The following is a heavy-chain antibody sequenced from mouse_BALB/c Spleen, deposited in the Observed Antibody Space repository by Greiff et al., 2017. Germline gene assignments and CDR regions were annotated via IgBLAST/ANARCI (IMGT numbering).Heavy chain of an antibody. J-gene: IGHJ4*01. CDR2: IDPANGNT. V-gene: IGHV14-3*02. CDR3: ARGRWLLHAMDY. CDR1: GFNIKDTY. D-gene: IGHD2-3*01. Sequence: EVQLQQSGAELVKPGASVKLSCTASGFNIKDTYMHWVKQRPEQGLEWIGRIDPANGNTKYDPKFQGKATITADTSSNTAYLQLSSLTSEDTAVYYCARGRWLLHAMDYWGQGTSVTVSS.